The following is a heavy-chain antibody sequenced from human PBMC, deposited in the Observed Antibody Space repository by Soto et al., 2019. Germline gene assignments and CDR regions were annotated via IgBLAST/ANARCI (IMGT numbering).Heavy chain of an antibody. CDR3: AKDSGYNYFYYHLDV. CDR2: VSGGGGIT. V-gene: IGHV3-23*01. Sequence: GGSLRLSCVASGFTFSNFALSWVRQAPGKGLEWVSAVSGGGGITYYADSVQGRFTISKDNSENTVSLQMDSLRPEDTAVYYCAKDSGYNYFYYHLDVWGRGTTVTVSS. D-gene: IGHD5-12*01. J-gene: IGHJ6*02. CDR1: GFTFSNFA.